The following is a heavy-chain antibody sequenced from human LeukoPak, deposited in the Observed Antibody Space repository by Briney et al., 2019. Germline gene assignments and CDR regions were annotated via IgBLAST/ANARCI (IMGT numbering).Heavy chain of an antibody. CDR3: AKDMGYCTNGVCYSFDY. V-gene: IGHV3-9*01. Sequence: GGSLRLSCAASGFTFSSYAMSWVRQAPGKGLEWVSGISWNSGSIGYADSVKGRFTISRDNAKNSLYLQMNSLRAEDTALYYCAKDMGYCTNGVCYSFDYWGQGTLVTVSS. CDR1: GFTFSSYA. CDR2: ISWNSGSI. J-gene: IGHJ4*02. D-gene: IGHD2-8*01.